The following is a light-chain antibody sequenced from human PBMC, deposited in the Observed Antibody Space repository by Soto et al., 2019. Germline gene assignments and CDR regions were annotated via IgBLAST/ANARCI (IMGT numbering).Light chain of an antibody. J-gene: IGKJ1*01. Sequence: DIQITQSPSALSTSVGDRVTSTCRSSHNIDTWLAWYQQRPGRAPKLLISDASTLESGVPSRFSGSGSGTEFTLTIRSLQPDESATYYCQHYNSPWRFGQGTKVDIK. CDR2: DAS. CDR1: HNIDTW. V-gene: IGKV1-5*01. CDR3: QHYNSPWR.